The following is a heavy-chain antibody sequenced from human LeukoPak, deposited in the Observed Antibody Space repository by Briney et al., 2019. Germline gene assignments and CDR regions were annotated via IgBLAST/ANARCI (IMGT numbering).Heavy chain of an antibody. CDR3: AKDSSRGYSYGYRGLNWFDP. CDR2: INNDGSST. Sequence: GGSLRLSCAASGFTFSSYWMHWVRQAPGKGLVWVSRINNDGSSTTYADSVKGRFTISRDNSKNTLYLQMNSLRAEDTAVYYCAKDSSRGYSYGYRGLNWFDPWGQGTLVTVSS. D-gene: IGHD5-18*01. V-gene: IGHV3-74*01. CDR1: GFTFSSYW. J-gene: IGHJ5*02.